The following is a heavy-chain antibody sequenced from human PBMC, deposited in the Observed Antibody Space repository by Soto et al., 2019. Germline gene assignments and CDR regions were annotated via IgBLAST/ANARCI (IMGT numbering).Heavy chain of an antibody. CDR2: IYYSGST. CDR1: GGSISSYY. J-gene: IGHJ6*03. V-gene: IGHV4-59*01. CDR3: ARDRHALGPKRYYYYYYMAV. Sequence: SETLSLTCTVSGGSISSYYWSWIRQPPGKGLEWIGYIYYSGSTNYNPSLKSRVTISVDTSKNQFSLKLSSVTAADTAVYYCARDRHALGPKRYYYYYYMAVWGKGTTVTVSS.